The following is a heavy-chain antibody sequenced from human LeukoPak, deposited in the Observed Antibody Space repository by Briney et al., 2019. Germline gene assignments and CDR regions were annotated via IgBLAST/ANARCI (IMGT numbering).Heavy chain of an antibody. Sequence: SGTLSLTCTVSGGSISSYYWSWIRQPPGKGLEWIGYIYSGVRTIYNPSLNCRVTISIDTPKSQFSLKLSSVTAADTAVYYCAINSLGDSSGYDYWGQGTLVTVSS. CDR2: IYSGVRT. V-gene: IGHV4-4*09. CDR3: AINSLGDSSGYDY. CDR1: GGSISSYY. J-gene: IGHJ4*02. D-gene: IGHD3-22*01.